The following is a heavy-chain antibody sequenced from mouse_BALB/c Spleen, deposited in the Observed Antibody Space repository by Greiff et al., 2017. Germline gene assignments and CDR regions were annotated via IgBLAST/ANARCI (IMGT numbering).Heavy chain of an antibody. CDR3: ARQGTHYDTTRNYAMDY. CDR2: INSNGGST. CDR1: GFTFSSYY. Sequence: DVKLVESGGGLVKLGGSLKLSCAASGFTFSSYYMSWVRQTPEKRLELVAAINSNGGSTYYPDTVKGRFTISRDNAKNTLYLQMSSLKSEDTALYYCARQGTHYDTTRNYAMDYWGQGTSVTVSS. V-gene: IGHV5-6-2*01. J-gene: IGHJ4*01. D-gene: IGHD2-4*01.